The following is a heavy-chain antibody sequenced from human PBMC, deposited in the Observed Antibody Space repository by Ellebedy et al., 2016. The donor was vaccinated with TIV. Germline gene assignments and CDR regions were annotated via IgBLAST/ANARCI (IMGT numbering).Heavy chain of an antibody. CDR1: GFTFSSYW. V-gene: IGHV4-34*01. CDR2: ISDTGRT. J-gene: IGHJ5*02. Sequence: GSLRLSCAASGFTFSSYWMSWVRQPPGKGLEWIGDISDTGRTNSNPSLKSRLTMSVDTSKNQFSLKVNSMTAADSALYYCARFTAGTFDLWGQGTLVTVSS. CDR3: ARFTAGTFDL. D-gene: IGHD6-19*01.